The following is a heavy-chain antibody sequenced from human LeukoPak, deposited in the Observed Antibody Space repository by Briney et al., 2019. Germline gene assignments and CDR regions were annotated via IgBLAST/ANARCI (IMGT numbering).Heavy chain of an antibody. J-gene: IGHJ4*02. V-gene: IGHV3-23*01. D-gene: IGHD6-13*01. CDR3: AKEELAGNIAAAGTIDY. CDR2: ISGSGGST. Sequence: GGSLRLSCAASGFTFSSYAMSWVRQAPGKGLEWVSAISGSGGSTYYADSVKGRFTISRDNSKNTLYLQMNSLRAEDTAVYYCAKEELAGNIAAAGTIDYWGQGTLVTVSS. CDR1: GFTFSSYA.